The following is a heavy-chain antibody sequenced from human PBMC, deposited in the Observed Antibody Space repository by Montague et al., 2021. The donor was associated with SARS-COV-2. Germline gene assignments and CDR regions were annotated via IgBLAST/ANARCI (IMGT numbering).Heavy chain of an antibody. V-gene: IGHV4/OR15-8*01. J-gene: IGHJ4*02. CDR1: NASITTSNW. CDR2: IHHSGTL. CDR3: ARRNRITVFRGVPLTTHSLES. Sequence: SETLSLTCTVSNASITTSNWWTWVRQAPGKGLEWVGEIHHSGTLNYNPSLKSRVTISVDTSKNHFSLNLNSVTAADTALYFCARRNRITVFRGVPLTTHSLESWGQGIMVTVSS. D-gene: IGHD3-10*01.